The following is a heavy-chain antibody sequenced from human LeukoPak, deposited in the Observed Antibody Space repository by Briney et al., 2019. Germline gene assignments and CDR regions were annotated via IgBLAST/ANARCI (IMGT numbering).Heavy chain of an antibody. CDR2: ISSSSSYI. Sequence: PRGSLRLSCAASGFTFSSYSMTWVRQAPGKGLEWVSSISSSSSYIYYADSVKGRFTISRDNAKNSLYLQMNSLRAEDTAVYYCARDPPDVGASVPDYWGQGTLVTVSS. D-gene: IGHD1-26*01. J-gene: IGHJ4*02. CDR1: GFTFSSYS. V-gene: IGHV3-21*01. CDR3: ARDPPDVGASVPDY.